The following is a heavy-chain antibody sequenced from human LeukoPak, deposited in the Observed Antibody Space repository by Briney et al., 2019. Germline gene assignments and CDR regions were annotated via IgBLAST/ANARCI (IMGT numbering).Heavy chain of an antibody. CDR2: IYYSGST. J-gene: IGHJ2*01. CDR1: GGSISSSSYY. D-gene: IGHD2-2*01. V-gene: IGHV4-39*01. CDR3: ARRDIVVVPATHFDL. Sequence: PSETLSLTCTVSGGSISSSSYYWGWIRQPPGKGLEWIGSIYYSGSTYYNPSLKSRVTKSVDTSKNQFSLKLSSVTAADTAVYYCARRDIVVVPATHFDLWGRGTLVTVSS.